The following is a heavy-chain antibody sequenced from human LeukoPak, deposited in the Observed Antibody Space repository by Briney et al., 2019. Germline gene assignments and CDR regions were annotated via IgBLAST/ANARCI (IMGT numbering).Heavy chain of an antibody. Sequence: PSQTLSLTCTVSGGSISSGGYYWSWIRQHPGKGLEWSGYIYYSGSTYYNPSLKSRVTISVDTSKNQFSLKLSSVTAADTAVYYCARAVSVDYTYLYGVGWFDPWGQGTLVTVSS. CDR3: ARAVSVDYTYLYGVGWFDP. CDR1: GGSISSGGYY. V-gene: IGHV4-31*03. J-gene: IGHJ5*02. D-gene: IGHD4-4*01. CDR2: IYYSGST.